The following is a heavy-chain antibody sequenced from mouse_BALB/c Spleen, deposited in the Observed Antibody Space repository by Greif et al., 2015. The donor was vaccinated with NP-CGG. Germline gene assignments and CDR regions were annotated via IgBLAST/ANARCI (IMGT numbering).Heavy chain of an antibody. V-gene: IGHV1-66*01. J-gene: IGHJ4*01. Sequence: VQLQQSGAELVKPGASVKLSCKTSGFTFSSSYISWLKQKPGQSLEWIAWIYAGTGGTSYNQKFTGKAQLTVDTSSSAAYMQFSRVTTEESAIYYCVRKNEYENAMGYWGQGAPVTVSS. CDR1: GFTFSSSY. CDR2: IYAGTGGT. D-gene: IGHD2-4*01. CDR3: VRKNEYENAMGY.